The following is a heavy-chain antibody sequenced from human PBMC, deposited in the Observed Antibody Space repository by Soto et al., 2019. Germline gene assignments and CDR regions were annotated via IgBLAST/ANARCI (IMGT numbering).Heavy chain of an antibody. D-gene: IGHD1-1*01. CDR2: ISSGAFTI. CDR3: ARDTTRLEH. V-gene: IGHV3-11*01. J-gene: IGHJ4*02. CDR1: GFSFSDSY. Sequence: PGGSLRLSCVVSGFSFSDSYMTWVRQIPGKGLERIASISSGAFTISYAAAVKGRFTISRDDGHNSLFPQMDSLRAEDTALYYCARDTTRLEHWGQGTLVTVSS.